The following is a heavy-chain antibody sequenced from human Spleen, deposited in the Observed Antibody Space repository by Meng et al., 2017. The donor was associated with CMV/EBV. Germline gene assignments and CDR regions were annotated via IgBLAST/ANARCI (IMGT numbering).Heavy chain of an antibody. CDR2: ISSSGNTI. J-gene: IGHJ4*02. CDR1: GFTFSNYE. V-gene: IGHV3-48*03. D-gene: IGHD6-19*01. CDR3: AMSRGSGWNYFDY. Sequence: GGSLRLSCAASGFTFSNYEMTWIRQVAGKGLQYVSYISSSGNTIYYADSMKGRVTISRDNSKSTLYLQVNSLRDEDTATYYCAMSRGSGWNYFDYWGQGTLVTVSS.